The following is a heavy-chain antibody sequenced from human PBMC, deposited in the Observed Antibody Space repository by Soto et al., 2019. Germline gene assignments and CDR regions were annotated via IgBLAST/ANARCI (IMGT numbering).Heavy chain of an antibody. Sequence: QLVQSGAEVKKPGASVKVACKASGYTFISYDIIWLRQAPGQGLEWMGWINGYSGKTTYTQRLQGRVSVTTDTSTRTADMELKSLRSGDTAVYYCMRDMGDYGDERNAHAFDLWGQGTMVTVSS. CDR1: GYTFISYD. D-gene: IGHD4-17*01. J-gene: IGHJ3*01. V-gene: IGHV1-18*01. CDR2: INGYSGKT. CDR3: MRDMGDYGDERNAHAFDL.